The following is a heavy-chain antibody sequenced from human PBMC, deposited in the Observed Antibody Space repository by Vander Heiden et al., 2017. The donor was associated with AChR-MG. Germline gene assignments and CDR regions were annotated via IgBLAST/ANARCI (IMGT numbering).Heavy chain of an antibody. D-gene: IGHD3-9*01. V-gene: IGHV4-34*01. CDR1: GGSCRGNF. CDR3: ARALSGYFDWPYYFDY. Sequence: VRLQQWGAGRLKTSETLSLICGVSGGSCRGNFWGWIRRRPGTGLEWLGEIAHSGGTNYNPSFKSRVAISEDASRIQFSLKLTSVTAADTAVYYCARALSGYFDWPYYFDYWGQGTRVTVSS. CDR2: IAHSGGT. J-gene: IGHJ4*02.